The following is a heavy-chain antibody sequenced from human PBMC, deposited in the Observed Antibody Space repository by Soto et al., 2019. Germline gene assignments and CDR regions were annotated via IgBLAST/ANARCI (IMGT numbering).Heavy chain of an antibody. V-gene: IGHV1-18*01. CDR3: VKGGDNFWCGYWDY. D-gene: IGHD3-3*01. Sequence: ASVKVSCKASGYTFTSYGISWVRQAPGQGIEWMGWISAYNGNTNYAQKLQGRVTMTRDTSTSTVYMDMSSLRSGDTAMYYCVKGGDNFWCGYWDYWG. CDR2: ISAYNGNT. J-gene: IGHJ4*01. CDR1: GYTFTSYG.